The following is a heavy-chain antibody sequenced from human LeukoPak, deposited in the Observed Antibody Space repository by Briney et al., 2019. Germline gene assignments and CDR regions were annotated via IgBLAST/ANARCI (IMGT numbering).Heavy chain of an antibody. D-gene: IGHD3-22*01. CDR3: AAEIQYYYDSSGYSI. J-gene: IGHJ4*02. Sequence: GASVKVSCKASGFTFTSSAMQWVRQARGQRLEWIGWIVVGSGNTNYAQKFQERVTITRDISTSTAYMELSSLRSEDTAVYYCAAEIQYYYDSSGYSIWGQGTLVTVSS. CDR1: GFTFTSSA. CDR2: IVVGSGNT. V-gene: IGHV1-58*02.